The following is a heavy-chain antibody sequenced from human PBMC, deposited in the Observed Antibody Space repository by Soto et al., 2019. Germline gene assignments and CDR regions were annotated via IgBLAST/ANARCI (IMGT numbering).Heavy chain of an antibody. J-gene: IGHJ3*02. V-gene: IGHV3-30*18. CDR1: GFTFSSYG. CDR2: ISYDGSNK. Sequence: PGGSLRLSCAASGFTFSSYGMHWVRQAPGKGLEWVAVISYDGSNKYYADSVKGRFTISRDNSKNTLYLQMNSLRAEDTAVYYCAKDWLSSDAFDIWGQGTMVTVSS. CDR3: AKDWLSSDAFDI. D-gene: IGHD3-3*02.